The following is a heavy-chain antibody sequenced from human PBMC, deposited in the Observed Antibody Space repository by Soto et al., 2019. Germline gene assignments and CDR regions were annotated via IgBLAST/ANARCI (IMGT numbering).Heavy chain of an antibody. J-gene: IGHJ1*01. CDR1: GFTFSSYS. V-gene: IGHV3-21*01. D-gene: IGHD6-13*01. CDR3: ARGSSSSWYAEYFQD. Sequence: GGSLRLSCAASGFTFSSYSMNWVRQAPGKGLEWVSSISSSSSYIYYADSVKGRFTISRDNAKNSLYLQMNSLRAEDTAVYYCARGSSSSWYAEYFQDWGQGTLVTVSS. CDR2: ISSSSSYI.